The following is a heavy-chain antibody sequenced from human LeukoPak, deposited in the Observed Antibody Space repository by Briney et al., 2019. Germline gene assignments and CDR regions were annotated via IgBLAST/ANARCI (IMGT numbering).Heavy chain of an antibody. Sequence: GGSLRLSCAASGFSFSIYVMSWVRQAPGKGLEWVSTISGGISGTHYADSVRGRFTISRDNSKNTLYLQMNSLRAEGTAVYYCARTQDGTGYYGMDVWGQGTTVTVSS. CDR1: GFSFSIYV. CDR2: ISGGISGT. J-gene: IGHJ6*02. V-gene: IGHV3-23*01. CDR3: ARTQDGTGYYGMDV. D-gene: IGHD1-1*01.